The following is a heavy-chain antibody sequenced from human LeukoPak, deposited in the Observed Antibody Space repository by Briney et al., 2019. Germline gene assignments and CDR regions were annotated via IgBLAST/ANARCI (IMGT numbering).Heavy chain of an antibody. CDR3: ANGGELLGAFDI. CDR1: GFTFSGHS. V-gene: IGHV3-23*01. J-gene: IGHJ3*02. CDR2: IYISGDST. D-gene: IGHD1-26*01. Sequence: GGSLRLSCVASGFTFSGHSMSWVRQAPGQGLEWVSSIYISGDSTFFADSVKGRFTISRDNSKNTVYLQMNSLKAEDTAVYYCANGGELLGAFDIWGQGTMVTVSS.